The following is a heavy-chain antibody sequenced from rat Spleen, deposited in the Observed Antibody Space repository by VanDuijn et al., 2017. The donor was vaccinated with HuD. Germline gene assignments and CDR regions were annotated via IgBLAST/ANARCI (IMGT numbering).Heavy chain of an antibody. D-gene: IGHD1-11*01. CDR1: GYSITSSYR. CDR3: ARESPLHYYSEGGDWFAY. Sequence: EVQLQESGPGLVKPSQSLSLTCSVTGYSITSSYRWNWIRKFPGNKLEWMGYINSAGSTNYNPSLKSQISITRDTSKNQFFLQVNSVTTEDTATYYCARESPLHYYSEGGDWFAYWGQGTLVTVSS. J-gene: IGHJ3*01. V-gene: IGHV3-3*01. CDR2: INSAGST.